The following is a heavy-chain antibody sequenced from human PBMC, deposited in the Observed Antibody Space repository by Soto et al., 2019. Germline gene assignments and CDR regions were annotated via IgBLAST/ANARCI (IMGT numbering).Heavy chain of an antibody. V-gene: IGHV3-15*05. CDR3: STGSPFSGSGFDY. J-gene: IGHJ4*02. CDR2: IKSKSAGETT. CDR1: GFSFRTTW. D-gene: IGHD1-26*01. Sequence: EVQLVESGGGLVKPGGSLRLCCAASGFSFRTTWMAWVRQAPGKGLEWVGRIKSKSAGETTDYADPVKGRFTISRDDSKDTLYLHMDSLETGDTAVYYCSTGSPFSGSGFDYWGQGTLVTVSS.